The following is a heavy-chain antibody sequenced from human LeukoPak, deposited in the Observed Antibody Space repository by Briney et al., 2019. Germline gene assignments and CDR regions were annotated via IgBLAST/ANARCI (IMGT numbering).Heavy chain of an antibody. CDR3: GRDFWADCSGGICFPAADSFDI. Sequence: ASVKVSCKASGCTFTNYAISWVRQAPGQGLEWMGWINVDNGNTRYAQKFQGRVTMTTDTSTSTAYMELRSLRSDDTAMYYCGRDFWADCSGGICFPAADSFDIWGQGTMVTVS. J-gene: IGHJ3*02. V-gene: IGHV1-18*01. CDR1: GCTFTNYA. D-gene: IGHD2-15*01. CDR2: INVDNGNT.